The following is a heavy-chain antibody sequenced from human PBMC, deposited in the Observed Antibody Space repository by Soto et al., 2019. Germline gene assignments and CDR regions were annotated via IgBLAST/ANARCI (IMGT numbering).Heavy chain of an antibody. CDR1: GDTFSFYS. V-gene: IGHV1-69*02. CDR3: ASSYGSGYRAFDY. D-gene: IGHD3-10*01. CDR2: INPILRMS. Sequence: QVQLVQSGAEVKKPGSSVKVSCKASGDTFSFYSINWVRQAPGLGLEWMGRINPILRMSNYAQRFQGRVTLTSEXXTSTAYMELSSLRSEDTAMYYCASSYGSGYRAFDYWGQGALVTVSS. J-gene: IGHJ4*02.